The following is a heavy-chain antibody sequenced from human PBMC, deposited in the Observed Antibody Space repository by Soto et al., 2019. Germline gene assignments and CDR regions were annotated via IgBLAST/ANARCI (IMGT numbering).Heavy chain of an antibody. J-gene: IGHJ4*02. CDR3: ARAIGPTLFDY. D-gene: IGHD3-22*01. CDR1: GFTFSSYD. Sequence: GGSLRLSCSASGFTFSSYDMHWVRQGTGKGLEWVSAIGTTGDTYYAGSVKGRFTISRENAKNSLYLQMNSLRAGDTSIYFCARAIGPTLFDYWGQGTLVTVSS. CDR2: IGTTGDT. V-gene: IGHV3-13*04.